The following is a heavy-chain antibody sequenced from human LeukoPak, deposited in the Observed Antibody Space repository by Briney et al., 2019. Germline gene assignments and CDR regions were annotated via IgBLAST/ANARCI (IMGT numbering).Heavy chain of an antibody. CDR2: IIPIFGTA. J-gene: IGHJ6*03. V-gene: IGHV1-69*05. Sequence: ASVKVSCKASGGTFSSYAISWVRQAPGQGLEWMGGIIPIFGTANYAQKFQGRVTITTDESTSTAYMELSSLRSEDTAVYYCARGRYSGQLDYYYYMDVWGEGTTVTVSS. CDR3: ARGRYSGQLDYYYYMDV. D-gene: IGHD1-1*01. CDR1: GGTFSSYA.